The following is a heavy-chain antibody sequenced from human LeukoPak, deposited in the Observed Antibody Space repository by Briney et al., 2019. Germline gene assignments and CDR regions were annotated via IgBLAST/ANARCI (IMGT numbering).Heavy chain of an antibody. Sequence: ASVKVSCKASGYTFTSYAMHWVRQAPGQRLEWMGWINAGNGNTKYSQKFQGRVTITRDTSASTAYMELSSLRSEDTAVYYCARVSPYYYDSSGYNDAFDIWGQGTMVTVSS. CDR3: ARVSPYYYDSSGYNDAFDI. D-gene: IGHD3-22*01. CDR2: INAGNGNT. V-gene: IGHV1-3*01. CDR1: GYTFTSYA. J-gene: IGHJ3*02.